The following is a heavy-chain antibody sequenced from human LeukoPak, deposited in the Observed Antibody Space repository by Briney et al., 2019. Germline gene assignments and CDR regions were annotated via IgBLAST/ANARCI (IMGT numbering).Heavy chain of an antibody. CDR3: ARGSRFGELFNSHQPNWFDP. CDR2: ISYDGSNK. V-gene: IGHV3-30-3*01. Sequence: GGSLRLSCAASGFTFSSYAMHWVRQAPGKGLEWVAVISYDGSNKYYADSVKGRFTISRDNSKNTLYLQMNSLRAEDTAVYYCARGSRFGELFNSHQPNWFDPWGQGTLVTVSS. CDR1: GFTFSSYA. J-gene: IGHJ5*02. D-gene: IGHD3-10*01.